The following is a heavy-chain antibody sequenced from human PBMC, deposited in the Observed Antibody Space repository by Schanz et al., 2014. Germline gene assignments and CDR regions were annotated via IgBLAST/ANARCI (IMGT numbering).Heavy chain of an antibody. J-gene: IGHJ6*02. Sequence: QVQLVESGGGVVQRGGSLRLSCAASGFIFSNYGMHWVRQAPGKGLEWVAVIWFDGNNKYYADSVKGRFTISRDNSKNTLYLQMNSLRAEDTAIYYCAKVRNIHGWDYYGLDVWGQGTTVTVSS. CDR3: AKVRNIHGWDYYGLDV. CDR1: GFIFSNYG. V-gene: IGHV3-33*06. CDR2: IWFDGNNK. D-gene: IGHD6-19*01.